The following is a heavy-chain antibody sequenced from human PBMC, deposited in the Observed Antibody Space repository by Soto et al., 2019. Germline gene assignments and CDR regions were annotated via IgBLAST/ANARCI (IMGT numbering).Heavy chain of an antibody. Sequence: VQLVESGGGVVQPGRSLRLLCEASGFTFSRYGMHWVRQAPGMGLEWVAVISWDGLAQYFGDSVKGRFTISRDNSQNTLYLQMNSLRTEDTAIYYCAKETIQVGGPNYFDYWGQGVLVTVS. V-gene: IGHV3-30*18. CDR1: GFTFSRYG. D-gene: IGHD1-1*01. CDR2: ISWDGLAQ. J-gene: IGHJ4*02. CDR3: AKETIQVGGPNYFDY.